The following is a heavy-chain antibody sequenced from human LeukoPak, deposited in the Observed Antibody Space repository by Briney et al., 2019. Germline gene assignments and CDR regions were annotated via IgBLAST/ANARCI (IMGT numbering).Heavy chain of an antibody. CDR3: ARGPVNDYVRGSYRLDY. V-gene: IGHV4-28*03. CDR2: INHSGST. Sequence: SETLSLTCAVSGYSISSSNWWGWIRQPPGKGLEWIGEINHSGSTNYNPSLKSRVTISVDTSKNQFSLKLSSVTAADTAVYYCARGPVNDYVRGSYRLDYWGQGTLVTVSS. D-gene: IGHD3-16*02. J-gene: IGHJ4*02. CDR1: GYSISSSNW.